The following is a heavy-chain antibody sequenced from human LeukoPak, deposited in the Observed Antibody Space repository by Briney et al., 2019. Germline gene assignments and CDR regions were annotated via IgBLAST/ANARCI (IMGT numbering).Heavy chain of an antibody. CDR2: IIPIFGTA. Sequence: SVKVSCKASGGTFSSYAISWVRQAPGQGLEWMGGIIPIFGTANYAQKFQGRVTITADESTSTAFMELSSLRSEDTAVYYCARAGIAAAGTLDYWGQGTLVTVSS. CDR3: ARAGIAAAGTLDY. V-gene: IGHV1-69*01. J-gene: IGHJ4*02. D-gene: IGHD6-13*01. CDR1: GGTFSSYA.